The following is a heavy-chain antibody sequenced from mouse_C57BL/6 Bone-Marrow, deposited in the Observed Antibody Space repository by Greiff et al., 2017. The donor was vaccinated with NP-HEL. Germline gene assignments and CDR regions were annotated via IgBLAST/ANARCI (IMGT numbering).Heavy chain of an antibody. Sequence: EVKVEESGAELVRPGASVKLSCTASGFNIKDYCMHWVKQRPEQGLEWIGRIDPEDGDTEYAPKFQGKATMTADTSSNTAYLQLSSLTSEDTAVYYCTTLPQATWFAYWGQGTLVTVSA. CDR1: GFNIKDYC. CDR3: TTLPQATWFAY. D-gene: IGHD3-2*02. V-gene: IGHV14-1*01. CDR2: IDPEDGDT. J-gene: IGHJ3*01.